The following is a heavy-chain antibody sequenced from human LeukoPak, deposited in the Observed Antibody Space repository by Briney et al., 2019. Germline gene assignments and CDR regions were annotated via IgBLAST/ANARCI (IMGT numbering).Heavy chain of an antibody. CDR3: ARFTYGTDYFPGHY. Sequence: AESPQIPFRGAGYSFSSYWTGWVRQLPGKGLEWMGIIYPGDSNTRYSQHILRQLTISADNSISTAYLQWTSLKASDTAMYYCARFTYGTDYFPGHYWG. CDR1: GYSFSSYW. V-gene: IGHV5-51*01. D-gene: IGHD2-8*02. CDR2: IYPGDSNT. J-gene: IGHJ4*01.